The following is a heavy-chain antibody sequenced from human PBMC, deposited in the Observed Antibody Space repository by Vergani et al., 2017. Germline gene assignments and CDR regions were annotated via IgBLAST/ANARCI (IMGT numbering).Heavy chain of an antibody. D-gene: IGHD5-18*01. CDR3: ARRRGFSYGRDAFDI. Sequence: QVQLQESGPGLVKPSETLSLTCTVSGRSISSYYWSWIRQPPGKGLECIGYIYYSGTTNHSPSLKSRVTISVDTSKNQFSLKLSSVTAADTAVYYCARRRGFSYGRDAFDIWGQGTMVTVSS. CDR2: IYYSGTT. J-gene: IGHJ3*02. CDR1: GRSISSYY. V-gene: IGHV4-59*01.